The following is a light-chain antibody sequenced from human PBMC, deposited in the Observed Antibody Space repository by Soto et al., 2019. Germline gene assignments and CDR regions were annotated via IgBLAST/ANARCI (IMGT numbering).Light chain of an antibody. CDR2: DTN. Sequence: QAVVTQEPSLTVSPGGTVTLTCGSSTGAVTSDHFPFWFQQKPGQGPRTLIYDTNNKHSLTPARFSGSLLGGKAALTLSGAQPEDEADYYCLLSDPVVRVFGGGTKLTVL. CDR1: TGAVTSDHF. V-gene: IGLV7-46*01. CDR3: LLSDPVVRV. J-gene: IGLJ2*01.